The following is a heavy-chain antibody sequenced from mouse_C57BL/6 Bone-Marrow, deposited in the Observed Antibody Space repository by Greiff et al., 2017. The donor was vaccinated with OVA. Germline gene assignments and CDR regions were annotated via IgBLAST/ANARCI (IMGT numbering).Heavy chain of an antibody. V-gene: IGHV1-55*01. D-gene: IGHD1-1*01. CDR2: IYPGSGST. J-gene: IGHJ1*03. Sequence: QVQLQQPGAELVKPGASVKMSCKASGYTFTSYWITWVKQRPGQGLEWIGDIYPGSGSTNYNEKFKSKATLTVDTSSSTAYMQLSSLTSEDSAVYYCARRGHYYGNWYFDVWGTGTTVTVSS. CDR1: GYTFTSYW. CDR3: ARRGHYYGNWYFDV.